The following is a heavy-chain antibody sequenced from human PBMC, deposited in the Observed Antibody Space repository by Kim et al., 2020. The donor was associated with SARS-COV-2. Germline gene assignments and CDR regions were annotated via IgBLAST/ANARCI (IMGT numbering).Heavy chain of an antibody. Sequence: SVKVSCKASGGTFSSYAISWVRQAPGQGLEWMGGIIPIFGTANYAQKFQGRVTITADESTSTAYMELSSLRSEDTAVYYCATMGPHYYDSSGYFDYWGQGTLVTVSS. CDR1: GGTFSSYA. J-gene: IGHJ4*02. CDR2: IIPIFGTA. D-gene: IGHD3-22*01. V-gene: IGHV1-69*13. CDR3: ATMGPHYYDSSGYFDY.